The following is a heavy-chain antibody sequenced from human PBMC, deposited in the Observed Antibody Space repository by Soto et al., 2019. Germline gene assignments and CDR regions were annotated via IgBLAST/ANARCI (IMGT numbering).Heavy chain of an antibody. J-gene: IGHJ4*02. CDR1: GFTFSRYP. CDR2: IGSNGGGT. D-gene: IGHD6-13*01. V-gene: IGHV3-64D*08. Sequence: GGSLRLSCSASGFTFSRYPMHWVRQSPGKGLEYVSAIGSNGGGTFYADSVKGRFTISRDNSKNTLDLQMSNLRPEDTAVYYCVKEVNPSIAAAMSRFDYWGQGTLVTVSS. CDR3: VKEVNPSIAAAMSRFDY.